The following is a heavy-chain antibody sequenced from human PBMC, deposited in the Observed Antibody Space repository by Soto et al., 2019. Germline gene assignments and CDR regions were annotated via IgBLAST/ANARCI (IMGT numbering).Heavy chain of an antibody. Sequence: GGSLRLSCAASGFTFSSYSMNWVRQAPGKGLEWVSSISSSSSYIYYADSVKGRFTVSRDNAKNSLYLQMNSLRAEDTAVYYCARDKVTTLVYYYYGMDVWGQGTTVTVSS. CDR2: ISSSSSYI. CDR1: GFTFSSYS. V-gene: IGHV3-21*01. D-gene: IGHD4-17*01. CDR3: ARDKVTTLVYYYYGMDV. J-gene: IGHJ6*02.